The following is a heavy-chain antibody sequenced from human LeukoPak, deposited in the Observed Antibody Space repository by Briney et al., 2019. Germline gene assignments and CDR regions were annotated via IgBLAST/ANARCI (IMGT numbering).Heavy chain of an antibody. CDR1: GGSISSYD. D-gene: IGHD2-15*01. V-gene: IGHV4-4*07. CDR2: IYTSGST. J-gene: IGHJ6*02. Sequence: PSETLSLTCTVSGGSISSYDWSWIRQPAGKGLEWIGRIYTSGSTNYNPSLKSRVTMSVDTSKNQFSLKLSSVTAADTAVYYCARGVVVVVAARNYYYYGMDVWGQGTTVTVSS. CDR3: ARGVVVVVAARNYYYYGMDV.